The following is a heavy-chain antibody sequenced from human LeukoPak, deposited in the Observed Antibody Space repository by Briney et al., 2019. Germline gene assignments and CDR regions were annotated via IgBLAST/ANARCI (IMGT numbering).Heavy chain of an antibody. CDR2: IYYSGST. Sequence: SETLSLTCTVSGGSISSYYWSWIRQPPGKGLEWIGYIYYSGSTNYNPSLKSRVTISVDTSKNQFSLKLSSVTAADTAVYYCARSGEYYDSNPRGAFDIWGQGTMVTVSS. CDR3: ARSGEYYDSNPRGAFDI. D-gene: IGHD3-22*01. J-gene: IGHJ3*02. CDR1: GGSISSYY. V-gene: IGHV4-59*01.